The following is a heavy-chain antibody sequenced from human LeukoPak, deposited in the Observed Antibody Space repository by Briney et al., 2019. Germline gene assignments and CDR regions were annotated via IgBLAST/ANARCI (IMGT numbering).Heavy chain of an antibody. J-gene: IGHJ4*02. CDR1: GFTFSSYA. CDR2: ISYDGSNK. V-gene: IGHV3-30*18. D-gene: IGHD6-19*01. Sequence: PGGSLRLSCAASGFTFSSYAMSWVRQTPGKGLEWVAGISYDGSNKYYADSVKGRFTISRDNSKNTLYLQMNSLRAEDTAVYYCAKDAVAGNFDYWGQGTLVTVSS. CDR3: AKDAVAGNFDY.